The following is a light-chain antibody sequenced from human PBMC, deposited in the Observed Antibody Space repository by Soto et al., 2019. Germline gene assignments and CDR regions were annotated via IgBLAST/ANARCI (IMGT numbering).Light chain of an antibody. J-gene: IGKJ5*01. CDR1: QGIGSY. Sequence: IHLTQSPSSLSASVRDRVTITCRASQGIGSYLAWYQQRPGKAPKLLIYAASTLESGVPSRFSGSGSGTDFTLTISSLQPEDFATYYCQQSYSTPITFGQGTRLEIK. CDR3: QQSYSTPIT. CDR2: AAS. V-gene: IGKV1-39*01.